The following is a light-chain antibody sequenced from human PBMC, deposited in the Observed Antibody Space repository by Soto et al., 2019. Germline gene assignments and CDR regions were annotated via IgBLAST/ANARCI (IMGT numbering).Light chain of an antibody. V-gene: IGKV1-27*01. Sequence: DIQMTQSPSSLSASVGDRVSITCRASQGISNYLAWYQQKPGKVPEILIYAASTLRSGVPSRFSGGGSGRDFTVTMSSLQPGGVAAFYCQKYNSAPLTFGGGTKVELK. CDR1: QGISNY. CDR3: QKYNSAPLT. CDR2: AAS. J-gene: IGKJ4*01.